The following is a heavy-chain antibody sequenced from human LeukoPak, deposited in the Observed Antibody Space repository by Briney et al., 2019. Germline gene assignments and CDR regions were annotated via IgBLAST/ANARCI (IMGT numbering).Heavy chain of an antibody. J-gene: IGHJ4*02. V-gene: IGHV4-4*07. CDR3: AREDEGSGPFDY. D-gene: IGHD6-19*01. CDR1: GGSISSYY. Sequence: SETLSLTCTVSGGSISSYYWSWLRQPAGQGLEWIGRIYTSGSTNYNPSLKSRVTMSVDTSKNQFSLKLSSVTAADTAVYYCAREDEGSGPFDYWGQGTLVTVSS. CDR2: IYTSGST.